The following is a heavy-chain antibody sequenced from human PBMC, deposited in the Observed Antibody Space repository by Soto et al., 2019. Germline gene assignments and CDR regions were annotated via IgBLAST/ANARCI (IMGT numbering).Heavy chain of an antibody. D-gene: IGHD6-19*01. V-gene: IGHV3-30-3*01. CDR2: ISYDGSNK. Sequence: QGQLVESGGGVVQPGRSLRLSCAASGFTFSSYAMHWVRQAPGKGLEWVAVISYDGSNKYYADSVKGRFTISRDNSKNTLYLQMNSLRAEDTAVYYCARPGIAVAGWGQGTLVTVSS. J-gene: IGHJ4*02. CDR1: GFTFSSYA. CDR3: ARPGIAVAG.